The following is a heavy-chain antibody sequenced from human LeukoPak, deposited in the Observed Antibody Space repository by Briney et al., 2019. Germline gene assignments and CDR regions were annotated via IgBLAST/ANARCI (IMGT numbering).Heavy chain of an antibody. Sequence: SETLSLTCTVSGGSISSYYWSWIRQPPGKGLEWIGEINHSGSTNYNPSLKSRVTISVDTSKNQFSLRLGSVTAADTAVYYCARGSVALGAVDPWGQGTLVTVSS. CDR1: GGSISSYY. D-gene: IGHD3-10*01. V-gene: IGHV4-34*01. CDR2: INHSGST. J-gene: IGHJ5*02. CDR3: ARGSVALGAVDP.